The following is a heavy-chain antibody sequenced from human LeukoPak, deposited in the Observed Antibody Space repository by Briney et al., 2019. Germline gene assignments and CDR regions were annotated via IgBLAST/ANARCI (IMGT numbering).Heavy chain of an antibody. CDR2: ISSSSSYI. CDR1: GFTFSSYS. CDR3: ARVVVGAFDI. D-gene: IGHD2-15*01. J-gene: IGHJ3*02. Sequence: GGSLRLSCAASGFTFSSYSMNWVRQAPGKGLEWVSSISSSSSYIYYADSVKGRFTISRDNAKNSLYLQMDSLRAEDTAVYYCARVVVGAFDIWGQGTMVTVSS. V-gene: IGHV3-21*01.